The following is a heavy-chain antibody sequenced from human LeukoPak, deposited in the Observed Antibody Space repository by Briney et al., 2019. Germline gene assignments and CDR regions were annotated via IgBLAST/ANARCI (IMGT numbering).Heavy chain of an antibody. CDR3: ARAVITPAEYFQR. Sequence: ASVKVSCKASGYTFTSYDINWVRQATGQGLEWMGWMNPNSGNTGYAQKFQGRVTMTRNTSISTAYMELSSLRAEDTAVYYCARAVITPAEYFQRWGQGTLVTVSS. J-gene: IGHJ1*01. D-gene: IGHD3-22*01. CDR1: GYTFTSYD. V-gene: IGHV1-8*01. CDR2: MNPNSGNT.